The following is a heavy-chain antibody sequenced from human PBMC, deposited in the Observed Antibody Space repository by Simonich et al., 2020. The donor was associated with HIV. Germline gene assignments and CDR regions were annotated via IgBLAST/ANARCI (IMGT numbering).Heavy chain of an antibody. CDR3: YGAFDV. CDR1: GFTFRSYW. J-gene: IGHJ3*01. Sequence: EVQLVESGGGLVQPGGSLRLSCVASGFTFRSYWMHWVRQAPGKGLGWVSGIKSDGTTTIYADSVKGRFIISRDNAKNTLYLQMNSLRTEDTAVYFCYGAFDVWGQGTMVTVSS. V-gene: IGHV3-74*01. D-gene: IGHD4-17*01. CDR2: IKSDGTTT.